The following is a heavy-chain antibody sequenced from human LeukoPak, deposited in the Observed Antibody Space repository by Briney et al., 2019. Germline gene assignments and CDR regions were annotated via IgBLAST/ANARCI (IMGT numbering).Heavy chain of an antibody. CDR3: SITIMPLFYFQR. CDR2: VSFSGDST. Sequence: GRSLRLSCTASGFTFSSHVLSWVRQAPGKGLEWVSTVSFSGDSTYYADSVRGRFTISRDNSANTLYLQMDSLGAEDTAMYYCSITIMPLFYFQRWGQGTLVTVSS. D-gene: IGHD2/OR15-2a*01. CDR1: GFTFSSHV. V-gene: IGHV3-23*01. J-gene: IGHJ4*02.